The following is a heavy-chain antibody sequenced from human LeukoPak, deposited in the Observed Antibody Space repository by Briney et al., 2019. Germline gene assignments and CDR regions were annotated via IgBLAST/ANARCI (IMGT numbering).Heavy chain of an antibody. CDR1: GGSISRYY. D-gene: IGHD3-9*01. V-gene: IGHV4-59*01. CDR2: IYGSGNT. J-gene: IGHJ4*02. CDR3: ARGTGWLPGW. Sequence: SETLSLTCTVSGGSISRYYWSWIRQPPGKGLEWIGHIYGSGNTNYNPSLKSRLTISVDTSKNDFSLQLTSVTAADTAVYYCARGTGWLPGWWGQRTLVTVS.